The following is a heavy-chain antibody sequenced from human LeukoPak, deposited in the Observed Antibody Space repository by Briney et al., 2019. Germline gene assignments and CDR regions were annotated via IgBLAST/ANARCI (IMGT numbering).Heavy chain of an antibody. CDR3: ARTRGYYFDY. Sequence: ASVRVSCKASGYSFTNYYMHWVRQAPGQGLEWMTMINPSGGSTTYAQNFQDRVTVTRDMSTSTVYMELSSLTSVDTAVYYCARTRGYYFDYRGQGTLVTVSS. CDR2: INPSGGST. V-gene: IGHV1-46*01. J-gene: IGHJ4*02. CDR1: GYSFTNYY.